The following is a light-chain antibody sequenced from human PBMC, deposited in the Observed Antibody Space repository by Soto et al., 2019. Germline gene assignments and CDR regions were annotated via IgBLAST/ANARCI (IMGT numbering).Light chain of an antibody. CDR1: QGISSY. CDR2: AAS. J-gene: IGKJ2*01. Sequence: AIRMTQSPSSLSASTGDRVTITCRASQGISSYLAWYQQKPGKAPKLLIYAASTLQSGFPARFSGSGSGTDFTLTISCLQSEDCATYYCQQYYSYSYTFGQGTTLEIK. V-gene: IGKV1-8*01. CDR3: QQYYSYSYT.